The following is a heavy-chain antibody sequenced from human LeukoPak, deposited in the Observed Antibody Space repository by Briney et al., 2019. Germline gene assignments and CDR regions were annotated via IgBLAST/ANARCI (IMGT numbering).Heavy chain of an antibody. Sequence: SETLSLTCAVYGGSFSGYYWSWIRQPPGKGLEWIGEINHSGSTNYNPSLKSRVTISVDTSKNQFSLKLSSVTAADTAVYYCARRNHNWFDPWGQGTLVTVSS. J-gene: IGHJ5*02. CDR2: INHSGST. CDR3: ARRNHNWFDP. CDR1: GGSFSGYY. V-gene: IGHV4-34*01.